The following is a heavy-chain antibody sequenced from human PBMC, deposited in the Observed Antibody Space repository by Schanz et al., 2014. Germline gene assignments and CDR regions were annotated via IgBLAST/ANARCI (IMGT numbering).Heavy chain of an antibody. CDR3: ARKVVATIGGYYDN. Sequence: VHLVESGGGLVQPGGSLRLSCAASGFMFSSYGMHWVRQAPGKGLEWVGVISYDGSKKSYADSVKGRFTISRDNSKNTLFLQMNSLRAEDTAVYYCARKVVATIGGYYDNWGQGTLVIVYS. D-gene: IGHD5-12*01. CDR2: ISYDGSKK. CDR1: GFMFSSYG. J-gene: IGHJ4*02. V-gene: IGHV3-33*08.